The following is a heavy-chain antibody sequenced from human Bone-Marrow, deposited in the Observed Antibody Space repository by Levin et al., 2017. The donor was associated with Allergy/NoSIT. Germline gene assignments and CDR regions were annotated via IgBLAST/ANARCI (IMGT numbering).Heavy chain of an antibody. D-gene: IGHD3-10*02. J-gene: IGHJ4*02. CDR3: ARDLDYVGD. CDR2: ITATGDYV. V-gene: IGHV3-21*01. CDR1: GFTFSVYS. Sequence: ASVKVSCAASGFTFSVYSMNWVRQAPGKGLEWVSSITATGDYVYYADSVKGRFTISRDNAKNSLYLQMNSLRAEDTAVYYCARDLDYVGDWGQGTLVTVSS.